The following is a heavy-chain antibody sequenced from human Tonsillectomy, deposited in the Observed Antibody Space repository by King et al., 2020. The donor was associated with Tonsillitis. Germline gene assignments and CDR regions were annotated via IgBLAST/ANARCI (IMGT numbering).Heavy chain of an antibody. V-gene: IGHV2-70*04. Sequence: TLKESGPALVRPTQTLTLTCTFSGFSLSTSGVRVSWIRQPPGKVLEWLARIDWDDDKFYSTSLKTRLTISKDTSKNQVVLKMTSMDPVDTATYYCTRGATVTEFDYWGQGTLVTVSS. CDR1: GFSLSTSGVR. J-gene: IGHJ4*02. CDR3: TRGATVTEFDY. D-gene: IGHD4-17*01. CDR2: IDWDDDK.